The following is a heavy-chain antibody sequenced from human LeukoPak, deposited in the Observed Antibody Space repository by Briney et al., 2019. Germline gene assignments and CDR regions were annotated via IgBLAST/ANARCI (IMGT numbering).Heavy chain of an antibody. CDR1: GGALSGYY. V-gene: IGHV4-34*01. CDR3: ARRSSWYNLRDLPANTYGMDG. D-gene: IGHD6-13*01. Sequence: SQTLSLTCAVYGGALSGYYWSWIRQPPGKGLEWVGEINHRGSTNHHPSLKSRFPISLDTSKNQFSLELSSVTAADTAVYYCARRSSWYNLRDLPANTYGMDGGDQGTTVTVPS. J-gene: IGHJ6*02. CDR2: INHRGST.